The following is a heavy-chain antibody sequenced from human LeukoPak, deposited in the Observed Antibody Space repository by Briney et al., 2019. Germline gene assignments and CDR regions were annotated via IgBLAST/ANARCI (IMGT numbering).Heavy chain of an antibody. J-gene: IGHJ6*03. CDR2: IYYSGST. CDR1: GGSISSSSYY. CDR3: ARAFSWIQLWYYYYYMDV. Sequence: KPSETLSLTCTVSGGSISSSSYYWGWIRQPPGKGLEWIGSIYYSGSTYYNPSLKSRVTISVDTSKNQFSLKLSSVTAADTAVYYCARAFSWIQLWYYYYYMDVWGKGTTVTVSS. D-gene: IGHD5-18*01. V-gene: IGHV4-39*07.